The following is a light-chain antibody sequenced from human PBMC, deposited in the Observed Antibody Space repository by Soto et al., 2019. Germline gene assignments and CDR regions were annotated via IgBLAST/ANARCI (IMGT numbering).Light chain of an antibody. J-gene: IGKJ5*01. CDR1: QGISSY. CDR2: AAS. Sequence: DIQLTQSPSFLSASVGDRVTITCRASQGISSYLAWYQQKPGKAPKLLIYAASTLQSGVPSRFSGSGSGTEFPLTISSLQPEDFSTYYCQHLDSYSTFGQGTRLEMK. CDR3: QHLDSYST. V-gene: IGKV1-9*01.